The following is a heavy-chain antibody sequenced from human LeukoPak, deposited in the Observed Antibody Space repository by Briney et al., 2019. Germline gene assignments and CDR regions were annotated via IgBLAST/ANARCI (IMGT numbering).Heavy chain of an antibody. CDR3: ARRLPYSSGYYSVAYYYYGMDV. CDR2: INHSGST. CDR1: GGSFSGYY. V-gene: IGHV4-34*01. J-gene: IGHJ6*02. D-gene: IGHD3-22*01. Sequence: SETLSLTCAVYGGSFSGYYWSWIRQPPGKGLEWIGEINHSGSTNYNPSLKSRVTISVDTSKNQFSLKLSSVTAADTAVYYCARRLPYSSGYYSVAYYYYGMDVWGQGTTVTVSS.